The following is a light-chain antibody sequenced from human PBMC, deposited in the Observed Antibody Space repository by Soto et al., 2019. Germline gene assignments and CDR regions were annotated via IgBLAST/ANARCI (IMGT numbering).Light chain of an antibody. J-gene: IGKJ4*01. Sequence: VVMTQSPATLSVSPGERVTLSCRASQSVNSNLAWYQQKPGQAPRLLIYDVFTRATGIPARFSGSGSGTEFTLTISSLQSEDFAIYYCQQYNNWPLTFGGGTKVEIK. CDR2: DVF. CDR3: QQYNNWPLT. V-gene: IGKV3-15*01. CDR1: QSVNSN.